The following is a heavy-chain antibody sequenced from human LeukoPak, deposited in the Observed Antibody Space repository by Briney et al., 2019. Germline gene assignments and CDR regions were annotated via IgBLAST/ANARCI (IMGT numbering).Heavy chain of an antibody. J-gene: IGHJ4*02. V-gene: IGHV1-69*05. Sequence: SVKVSCTASGGTFSRYAISWVRQAPGHGLEWMGRIIPIFGTANYAQKFQGRVTITTDESTSTAYMELSSLRSEDTAVYYCARSALWFGEFPLYWGQGTLVTVSS. CDR2: IIPIFGTA. CDR1: GGTFSRYA. CDR3: ARSALWFGEFPLY. D-gene: IGHD3-10*01.